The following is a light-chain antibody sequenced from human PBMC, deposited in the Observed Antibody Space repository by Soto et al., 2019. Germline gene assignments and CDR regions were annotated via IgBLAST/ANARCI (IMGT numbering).Light chain of an antibody. CDR3: QPYNNWPMT. Sequence: VVTQSPTTLSESPGEGATLSCEASQSVSSNLVWYQHKPGQAPRLLIYGASTRATGIPARFSGSESGTEFTLTIRSLQSEEFAVYYCQPYNNWPMTFGKGTKVDIK. CDR1: QSVSSN. J-gene: IGKJ1*01. CDR2: GAS. V-gene: IGKV3-15*01.